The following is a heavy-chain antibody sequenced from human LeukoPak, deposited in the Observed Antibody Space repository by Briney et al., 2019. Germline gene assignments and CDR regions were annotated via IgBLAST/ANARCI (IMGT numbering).Heavy chain of an antibody. D-gene: IGHD2-15*01. V-gene: IGHV4-59*08. CDR3: ARHYCSGGSCKPDY. J-gene: IGHJ4*02. CDR1: GVSLTTYY. Sequence: SETLSLTCTVSGVSLTTYYWTWIRQPPGKGLEFIWYISYTGSTSYSPSLKSRVTISLDTSKNQFSLKLTSVTAADTAVYYCARHYCSGGSCKPDYWGQGTLVTVSS. CDR2: ISYTGST.